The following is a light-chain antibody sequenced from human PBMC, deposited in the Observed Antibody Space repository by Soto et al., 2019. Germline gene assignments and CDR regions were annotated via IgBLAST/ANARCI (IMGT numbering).Light chain of an antibody. J-gene: IGKJ1*01. CDR1: QSVSSD. CDR3: QQYGNSPKT. CDR2: GAS. V-gene: IGKV3-20*01. Sequence: EIVLTQSPGTLSLSPGDRATLSCRASQSVSSDLAWYQQKPGQAPRLRIYGASSRATGIPDRFSGSGSGTDFTLTISTLEPVAFAVYHCQQYGNSPKTFGQGPMVEIK.